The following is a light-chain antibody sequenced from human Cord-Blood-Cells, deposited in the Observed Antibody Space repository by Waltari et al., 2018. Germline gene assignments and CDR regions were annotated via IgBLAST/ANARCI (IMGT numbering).Light chain of an antibody. CDR2: AAS. Sequence: DIQMTQSPSSLSASVGDRVTITCRASQSISSYLNWYQQKPGKAPKLLLYAASSLQSGVPSRFSGSGYGKDFHLTISRLQTEDLATYYCQKRYSTWTFGQGTKVEIK. J-gene: IGKJ1*01. CDR1: QSISSY. CDR3: QKRYSTWT. V-gene: IGKV1-39*01.